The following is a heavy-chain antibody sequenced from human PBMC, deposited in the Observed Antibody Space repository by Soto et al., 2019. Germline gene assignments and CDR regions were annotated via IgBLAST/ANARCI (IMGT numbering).Heavy chain of an antibody. J-gene: IGHJ4*02. CDR1: GFSLSNARMG. V-gene: IGHV2-26*01. CDR3: ARISIYYYDSSGYPGPFDY. Sequence: QVTLKESGPVLVKPTETLTLTCTVSGFSLSNARMGVSWIRQPPGKALEWLAHIFSNDEKSYSTSLKSRPTISKDTSKSQVVLTMTNMDPVDTATYYCARISIYYYDSSGYPGPFDYWGQGTLVTVSS. D-gene: IGHD3-22*01. CDR2: IFSNDEK.